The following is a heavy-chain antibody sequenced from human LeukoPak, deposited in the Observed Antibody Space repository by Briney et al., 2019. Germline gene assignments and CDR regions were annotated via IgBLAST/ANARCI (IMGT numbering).Heavy chain of an antibody. Sequence: ASVKVSCKASGGTFSGYAISWVRQAPGQGLEWMGGIIPIFGTANYAQKFQGRVTITADESTSTAYMELSSLRSEDTAVYYCAREVGANAYFDYWGQGTLVTVSS. V-gene: IGHV1-69*13. D-gene: IGHD1-26*01. CDR2: IIPIFGTA. J-gene: IGHJ4*02. CDR1: GGTFSGYA. CDR3: AREVGANAYFDY.